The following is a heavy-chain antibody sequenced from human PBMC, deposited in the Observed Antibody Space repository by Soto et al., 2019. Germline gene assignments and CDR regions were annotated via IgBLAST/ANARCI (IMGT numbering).Heavy chain of an antibody. CDR1: GASISGSH. CDR3: ARLAPLILAGNSYYHAMDV. J-gene: IGHJ6*02. D-gene: IGHD6-19*01. CDR2: IHYRGST. Sequence: PSETLSLTCTVSGASISGSHWSWIRQPPGKGLEWIAYIHYRGSTDYSPSLKSRVTMSIDTSQNQFSLNLRSVTPADTAVYYCARLAPLILAGNSYYHAMDVWAQGTPVTVSS. V-gene: IGHV4-59*08.